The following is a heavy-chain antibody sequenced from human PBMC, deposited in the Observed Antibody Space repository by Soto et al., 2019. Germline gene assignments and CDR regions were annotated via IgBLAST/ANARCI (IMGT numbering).Heavy chain of an antibody. CDR2: INPSGGST. CDR3: GRDGPLIYVDEVEVGKNGFDP. V-gene: IGHV1-46*01. J-gene: IGHJ5*02. Sequence: ASVKVSCKASGYTFTSYYMHWVRQAPGQGLEWMGIINPSGGSTSYAQKFQGRVTMTRDTSTSTVYMELSSLRSEDTAVYYCGRDGPLIYVDEVEVGKNGFDPRGQGTGVTVS. D-gene: IGHD2-8*01. CDR1: GYTFTSYY.